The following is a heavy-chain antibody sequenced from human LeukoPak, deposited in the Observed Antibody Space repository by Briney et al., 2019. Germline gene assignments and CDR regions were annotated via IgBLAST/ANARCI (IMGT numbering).Heavy chain of an antibody. J-gene: IGHJ4*02. CDR3: ARSPLMYRGPYFDY. D-gene: IGHD2-8*01. CDR1: GGSFSGYY. Sequence: SETLSLTCAVYGGSFSGYYWSWIRQPPGKGLEWIGEINHSGSTNYNPSLKSRVTISVDTSKNQFSLKLSSVTAADTAVYYCARSPLMYRGPYFDYWGQGTLVTVSS. V-gene: IGHV4-34*01. CDR2: INHSGST.